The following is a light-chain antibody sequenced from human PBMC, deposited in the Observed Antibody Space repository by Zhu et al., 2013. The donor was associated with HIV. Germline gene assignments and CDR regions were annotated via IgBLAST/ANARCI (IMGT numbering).Light chain of an antibody. J-gene: IGKJ1*01. Sequence: EIVMTQSPATLSVSPGERATLSCRASQSVSTNLAWYQQKPGQAPRLLIYGASSRATGIPDRFSGSGSGTDFTLTISRLEPEDFAVYYCQQYGNSPWTFGQGTKVE. CDR3: QQYGNSPWT. CDR2: GAS. CDR1: QSVSTN. V-gene: IGKV3-20*01.